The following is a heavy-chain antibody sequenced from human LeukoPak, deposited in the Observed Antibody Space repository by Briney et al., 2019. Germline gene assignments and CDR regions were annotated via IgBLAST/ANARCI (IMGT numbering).Heavy chain of an antibody. CDR3: ARDVSSSGSYRHFDY. CDR1: GFTFSDYY. D-gene: IGHD1-26*01. J-gene: IGHJ4*02. CDR2: ISSSGSTI. V-gene: IGHV3-11*04. Sequence: PGGSLRLSCAASGFTFSDYYMSWIRQAPGKGLEWVSYISSSGSTIYYADSVKGRFTISRDNSKNTLYLQMNSLRAEDTAVYYCARDVSSSGSYRHFDYWGQGTLVTVSS.